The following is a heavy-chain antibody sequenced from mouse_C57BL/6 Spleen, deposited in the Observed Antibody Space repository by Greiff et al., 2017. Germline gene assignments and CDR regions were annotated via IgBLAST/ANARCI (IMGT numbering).Heavy chain of an antibody. D-gene: IGHD2-3*01. V-gene: IGHV1-72*01. CDR2: IDPNSGGT. J-gene: IGHJ2*01. CDR1: GYTFTSYW. CDR3: ARDGWFLFDD. Sequence: VQLQQPGAELVKPGASVKLSCKASGYTFTSYWMHWVKQRPGRGLEWIGMIDPNSGGTKYNEKFKSKATLTVDKPSSTASMQLSCLTSEVSAVYYCARDGWFLFDDWGQGTTLTVSS.